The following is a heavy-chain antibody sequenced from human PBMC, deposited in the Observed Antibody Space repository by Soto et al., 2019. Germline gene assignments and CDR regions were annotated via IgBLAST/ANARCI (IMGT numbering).Heavy chain of an antibody. Sequence: ESGGGVVQPGTSLRLSCAASGFTFSNFGMHWVRQAPGKGLEWVAIIWHDGSYTYYGDSVKGRFTISRDDSRTTVYLQMNSLRVEDTAVYYCARDREWRGMDVWGPGTTVTVSS. CDR2: IWHDGSYT. CDR1: GFTFSNFG. V-gene: IGHV3-33*01. D-gene: IGHD3-3*01. CDR3: ARDREWRGMDV. J-gene: IGHJ6*02.